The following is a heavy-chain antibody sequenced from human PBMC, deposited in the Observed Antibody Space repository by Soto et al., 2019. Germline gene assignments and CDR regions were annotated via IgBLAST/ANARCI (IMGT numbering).Heavy chain of an antibody. V-gene: IGHV3-23*01. Sequence: GGSLRLSCAASGFDFSNYALTWVRQAPGKGLEWVSSVSTAGDTTYYADSVKCRFTISRDNAKNSLYLQMDSLRAEDTAIYYCARDSGYGSRSSVNHSLDYWRHGTMVTASS. D-gene: IGHD3-10*01. CDR2: VSTAGDTT. CDR3: ARDSGYGSRSSVNHSLDY. CDR1: GFDFSNYA. J-gene: IGHJ4*01.